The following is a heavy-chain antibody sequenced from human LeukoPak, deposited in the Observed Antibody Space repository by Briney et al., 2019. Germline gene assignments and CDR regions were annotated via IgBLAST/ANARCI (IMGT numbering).Heavy chain of an antibody. CDR2: IYPSGTT. D-gene: IGHD2-2*02. CDR3: ARDGAYTRSLD. J-gene: IGHJ4*02. CDR1: DGSMISYH. V-gene: IGHV4-4*07. Sequence: PSETLSLTCSVSDGSMISYHWSWIRQPAGKGLEWIGRIYPSGTTNYNPSLKSRVTMSVDTSKNQFSLNLNSVTAADTAVYYCARDGAYTRSLDWGQGTLVTVSS.